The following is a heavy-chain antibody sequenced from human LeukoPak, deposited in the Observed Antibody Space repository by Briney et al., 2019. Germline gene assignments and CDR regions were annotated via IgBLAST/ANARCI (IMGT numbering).Heavy chain of an antibody. CDR3: AKEGGLQSLPYTWFDP. D-gene: IGHD5-24*01. CDR1: GFTFSSYE. CDR2: ISSSGSTI. Sequence: PGGSLRLSCAASGFTFSSYEMNWVRQAPGKGLEWVSYISSSGSTIYYADSVKGRVTISRDNAKNSLYLQMNSLRAEDTALYYCAKEGGLQSLPYTWFDPWGQGTLVTVST. J-gene: IGHJ5*02. V-gene: IGHV3-48*03.